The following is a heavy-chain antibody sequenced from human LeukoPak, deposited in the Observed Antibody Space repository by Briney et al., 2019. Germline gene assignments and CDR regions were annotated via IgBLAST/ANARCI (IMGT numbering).Heavy chain of an antibody. V-gene: IGHV4-38-2*01. CDR1: GYSISSGYY. CDR3: ARLESLNFDY. D-gene: IGHD5-24*01. J-gene: IGHJ4*02. Sequence: SETLSLTCAVSGYSISSGYYWGWIRQPPGKGLEWIGSIYHSGSTYYNPSLKSRVTISVDTSKNQFSLKLSSVTAVDTAVNYCARLESLNFDYWGQGTLVTVSS. CDR2: IYHSGST.